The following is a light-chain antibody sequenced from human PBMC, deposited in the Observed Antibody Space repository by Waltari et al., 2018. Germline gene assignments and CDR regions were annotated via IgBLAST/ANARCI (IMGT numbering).Light chain of an antibody. Sequence: DIQITQSPSTPSASVGDRVSIICRASQSISSWLAWYQQKPGQAPKILIYKASSLESGVPSRFSGSGSGTEFTLTISSLQPDDFAAYYCQQYDSYPWTFGQGTKVEIK. CDR1: QSISSW. CDR3: QQYDSYPWT. J-gene: IGKJ1*01. CDR2: KAS. V-gene: IGKV1-5*03.